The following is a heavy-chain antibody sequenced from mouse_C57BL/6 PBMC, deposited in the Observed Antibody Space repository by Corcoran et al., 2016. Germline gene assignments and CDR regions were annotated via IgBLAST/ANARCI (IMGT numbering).Heavy chain of an antibody. Sequence: QIQLQQSGPELVQPGASVKISCKASGYTFPDYYINWVKQRPGHGLEWIGWIYPGSGNTKYNEKFKGKATLTVDTSSSTAYMQLSRLTSEDSSVYVCAGGTSYFDYWGQGTILTVSS. CDR3: AGGTSYFDY. CDR1: GYTFPDYY. CDR2: IYPGSGNT. J-gene: IGHJ2*01. D-gene: IGHD2-14*01. V-gene: IGHV1-84*01.